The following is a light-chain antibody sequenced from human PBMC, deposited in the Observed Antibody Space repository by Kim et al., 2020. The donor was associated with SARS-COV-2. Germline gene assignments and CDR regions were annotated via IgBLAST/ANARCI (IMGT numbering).Light chain of an antibody. V-gene: IGKV3-20*01. J-gene: IGKJ4*01. CDR2: GAS. Sequence: LSPGESATLSCRASQSVSSSYLAWYQQKPGQAPRLLIYGASSRATGIPDRFSGSGSGTDFTLTISRLEPEDFAVYYCQQYGSSPLTFGGGTKLEIK. CDR1: QSVSSSY. CDR3: QQYGSSPLT.